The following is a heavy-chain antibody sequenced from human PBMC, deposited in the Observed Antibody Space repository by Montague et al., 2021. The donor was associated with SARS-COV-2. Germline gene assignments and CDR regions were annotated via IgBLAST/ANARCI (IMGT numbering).Heavy chain of an antibody. CDR2: IYYSGST. J-gene: IGHJ3*02. Sequence: SETLSLTCTVSGGSISSYYWSWIRQPPGKGLEWIGDIYYSGSTNYNPSLKSRVTISLDTSKNQFSLKLNSVTAADTAVYYCARGSHGPDAFDIWGQGTMVTVSS. D-gene: IGHD5-18*01. CDR3: ARGSHGPDAFDI. V-gene: IGHV4-59*01. CDR1: GGSISSYY.